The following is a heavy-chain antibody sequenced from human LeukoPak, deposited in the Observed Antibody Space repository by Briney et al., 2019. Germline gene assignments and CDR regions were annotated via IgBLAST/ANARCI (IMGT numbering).Heavy chain of an antibody. J-gene: IGHJ6*02. CDR2: ISYDGSNK. CDR3: ARVKGVADFWSGWYYYYGLDV. Sequence: PGGSLRLSCAASGFTFSSYAMHWVRQAPGKGLEWVAVISYDGSNKYYADSVKGRFTISRDNAKNSLYLQMNSLRAEDTAVYYCARVKGVADFWSGWYYYYGLDVWGQGTTVTVSS. CDR1: GFTFSSYA. V-gene: IGHV3-30-3*01. D-gene: IGHD3-3*01.